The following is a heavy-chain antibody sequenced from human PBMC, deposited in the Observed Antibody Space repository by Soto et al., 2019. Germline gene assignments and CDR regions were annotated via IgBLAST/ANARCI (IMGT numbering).Heavy chain of an antibody. CDR3: ARMVGQLVGYYYYYYMDV. V-gene: IGHV1-69*02. D-gene: IGHD6-6*01. J-gene: IGHJ6*03. Sequence: SVKVSCKASGGTFSSYTISWVRQAPGQGLEWMGRIIPILGIANYAQKFQGRVTITADKSTSTAYMELSSLRSEDTAVYYCARMVGQLVGYYYYYYMDVRGKGTTVTVSS. CDR1: GGTFSSYT. CDR2: IIPILGIA.